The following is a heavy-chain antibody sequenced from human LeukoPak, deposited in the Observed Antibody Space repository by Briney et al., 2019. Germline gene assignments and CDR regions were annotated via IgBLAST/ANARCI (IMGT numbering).Heavy chain of an antibody. Sequence: ASVKVSCKASGGTFSSYAISWVRQAPGQGLEWMGRIIPILGIANYAQKFQGRVTITADKSTSTAYMELSSLRSEDTAVYYCARFPERRFSVSSGYYYFDYWGQGTLATVSS. D-gene: IGHD3-22*01. CDR3: ARFPERRFSVSSGYYYFDY. CDR2: IIPILGIA. J-gene: IGHJ4*02. V-gene: IGHV1-69*04. CDR1: GGTFSSYA.